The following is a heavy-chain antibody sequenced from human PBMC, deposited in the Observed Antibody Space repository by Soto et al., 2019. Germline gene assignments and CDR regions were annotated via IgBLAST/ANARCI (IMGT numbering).Heavy chain of an antibody. J-gene: IGHJ4*02. D-gene: IGHD5-18*01. CDR3: ARDQWEGTAMVVYN. Sequence: GASVKVSCKASGYTFTSYGISWVRQAPGQGLEWMGWISAYNGNTNYAQKLQGRVTMTTDTATSTAYMELRSLRSDDTAVYYCARDQWEGTAMVVYNWGQGTLVTVSS. V-gene: IGHV1-18*01. CDR2: ISAYNGNT. CDR1: GYTFTSYG.